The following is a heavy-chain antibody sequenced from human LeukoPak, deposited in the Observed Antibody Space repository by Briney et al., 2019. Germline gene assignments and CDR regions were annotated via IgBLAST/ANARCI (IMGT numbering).Heavy chain of an antibody. CDR1: GYTFTSYY. CDR3: ARDPNGYGSGSYYDY. D-gene: IGHD3-10*01. Sequence: ASVKVSCKASGYTFTSYYMHWVRQAPGQGLEWMGIINPSGGSTNYAQKFQGRVTMTRDTSTSTVYMELTGLRSEDTAVYYCARDPNGYGSGSYYDYWGQGTLVTVSS. CDR2: INPSGGST. J-gene: IGHJ4*02. V-gene: IGHV1-46*01.